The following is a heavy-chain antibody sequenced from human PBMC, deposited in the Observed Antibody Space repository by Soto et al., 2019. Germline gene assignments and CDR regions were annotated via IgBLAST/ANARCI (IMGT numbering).Heavy chain of an antibody. J-gene: IGHJ3*02. CDR1: GYSFPNYW. CDR2: IYPDDSDA. D-gene: IGHD2-8*01. Sequence: GESLKISCKGSGYSFPNYWIGWVRQMPGKGLEWMGIIYPDDSDARYSPSFQGQVTISADKSITTAYLQWSSLKASDTAMYYCARHSHGASYQLSFDIWGQGTMVTVPS. V-gene: IGHV5-51*01. CDR3: ARHSHGASYQLSFDI.